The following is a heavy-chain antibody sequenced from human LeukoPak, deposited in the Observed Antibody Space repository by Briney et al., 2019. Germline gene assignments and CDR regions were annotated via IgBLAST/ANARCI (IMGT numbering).Heavy chain of an antibody. J-gene: IGHJ5*02. CDR3: ARDYSSGWYRWFDP. CDR1: GFTFSSYS. V-gene: IGHV3-21*01. Sequence: PGGSLRLSCAASGFTFSSYSMNWVRQAPGKGLEWVSSISSSSSYIYYADSVKGRFTISRDNAKNSLYLQMNSLRAEDTAVYYCARDYSSGWYRWFDPWGQGTLVTVSS. CDR2: ISSSSSYI. D-gene: IGHD6-19*01.